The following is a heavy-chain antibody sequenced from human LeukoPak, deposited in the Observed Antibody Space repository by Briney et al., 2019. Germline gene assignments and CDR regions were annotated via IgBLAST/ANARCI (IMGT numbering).Heavy chain of an antibody. CDR2: IYYSGST. V-gene: IGHV4-59*12. CDR3: ARDSGYYDFWSGYFLSATPGGGFDP. D-gene: IGHD3-3*01. J-gene: IGHJ5*02. Sequence: SETLSLTCAVYGGSFSSYYWSWIRQPPGKGLEWIGYIYYSGSTNYNPSLKSRVTISVDTSKNQFSLKLSSVTAADTAVYYCARDSGYYDFWSGYFLSATPGGGFDPWGQGTLVTVSS. CDR1: GGSFSSYY.